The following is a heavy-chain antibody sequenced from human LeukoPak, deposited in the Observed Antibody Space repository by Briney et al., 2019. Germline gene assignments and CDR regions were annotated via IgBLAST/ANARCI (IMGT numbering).Heavy chain of an antibody. CDR1: GGSLRGYY. J-gene: IGHJ4*02. D-gene: IGHD4-11*01. CDR2: MKHSGDS. V-gene: IGHV4-34*01. CDR3: ARGDYNVYTFDY. Sequence: PSETLSLTCGVYGGSLRGYYWSWIRQPPGKGLEWIGEMKHSGDSNYNPSLKSRVTISVDTSKNQFSLRLTSATAADTAVYYCARGDYNVYTFDYWGQGTLVTVSS.